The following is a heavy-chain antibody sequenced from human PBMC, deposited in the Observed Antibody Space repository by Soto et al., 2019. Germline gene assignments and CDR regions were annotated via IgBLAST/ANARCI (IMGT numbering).Heavy chain of an antibody. CDR2: ISGSGGST. CDR3: AKIPSRIVVVPIWFDP. CDR1: GFTFSSYA. V-gene: IGHV3-23*01. J-gene: IGHJ5*02. D-gene: IGHD3-22*01. Sequence: GGSLRLSCAASGFTFSSYAMSWVRQAPGQGLEWVSAISGSGGSTYYADSVKGRFTISRDNSKNTLYLQMNSLRAEDTAVYYCAKIPSRIVVVPIWFDPWGQGTLVTVSS.